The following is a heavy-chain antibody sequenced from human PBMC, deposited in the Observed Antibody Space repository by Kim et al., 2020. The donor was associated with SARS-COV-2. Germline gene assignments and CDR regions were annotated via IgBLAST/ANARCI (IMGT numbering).Heavy chain of an antibody. CDR2: ISAYNGNT. V-gene: IGHV1-18*04. D-gene: IGHD3-3*01. J-gene: IGHJ5*02. CDR3: ARVEILEWFYNWFDP. Sequence: ASVKVSCKASGYTFTSYGISWVRQAPGQGLEWMGWISAYNGNTNYAQKLQGRVTMTTDTSTSTAYMELRSLRSDDTAVYYCARVEILEWFYNWFDPWGQGTLVTVSS. CDR1: GYTFTSYG.